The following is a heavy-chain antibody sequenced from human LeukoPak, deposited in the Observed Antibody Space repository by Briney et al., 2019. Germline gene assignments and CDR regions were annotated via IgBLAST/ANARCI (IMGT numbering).Heavy chain of an antibody. CDR1: GFTFSNYG. CDR2: ISYDGSNK. CDR3: AKVGASEWSIVLGPIKY. Sequence: GGSLRLSCAASGFTFSNYGVHWVRQAPGKGLEWVTVISYDGSNKYYADSVKCRYTISRDNSKNTLHLQMSSLRAEDTAVYYCAKVGASEWSIVLGPIKYWGQGTLVSVSS. J-gene: IGHJ4*02. V-gene: IGHV3-30*18. D-gene: IGHD2-8*01.